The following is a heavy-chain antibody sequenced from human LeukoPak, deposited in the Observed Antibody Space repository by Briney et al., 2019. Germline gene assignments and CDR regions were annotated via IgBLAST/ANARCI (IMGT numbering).Heavy chain of an antibody. CDR2: IYYSGST. Sequence: PSETLSLTCTVSGGSISSYYWSWLRQPPGKGLEWIGYIYYSGSTNYNPSLKSRVTISVDTSKNQFSLKLSSVTAADTAVYYCARVEGGSGFDPWGQGTLVTVSS. CDR1: GGSISSYY. V-gene: IGHV4-59*01. D-gene: IGHD1-26*01. J-gene: IGHJ5*02. CDR3: ARVEGGSGFDP.